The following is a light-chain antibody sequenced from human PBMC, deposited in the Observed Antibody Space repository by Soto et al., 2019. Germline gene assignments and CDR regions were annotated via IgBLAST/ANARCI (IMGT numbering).Light chain of an antibody. CDR1: ESIRSW. Sequence: DIQMTQSPSTLSASVGDRVSITCRASESIRSWLAWYQQKPGKAPKILINKASNLESGVPSRFSGSGSGTEFTLTISSLHPDDFATYYCQQYNTYPLTFGGGTKVEIK. CDR2: KAS. V-gene: IGKV1-5*03. CDR3: QQYNTYPLT. J-gene: IGKJ4*01.